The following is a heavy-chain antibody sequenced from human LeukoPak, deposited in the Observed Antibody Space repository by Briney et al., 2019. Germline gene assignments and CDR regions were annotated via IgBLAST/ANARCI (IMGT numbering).Heavy chain of an antibody. CDR3: AEDLVAAAGSPSWFDP. V-gene: IGHV3-23*01. Sequence: GGSLRLSCAASGFTFSSYAMSWVRQAPGKGLEWVSAISGSGGSTYYADSVKGRFTISRDNSKNTLYLQMNSLRAEDTAVYYCAEDLVAAAGSPSWFDPWGQGTLVTVSS. D-gene: IGHD6-13*01. CDR2: ISGSGGST. CDR1: GFTFSSYA. J-gene: IGHJ5*02.